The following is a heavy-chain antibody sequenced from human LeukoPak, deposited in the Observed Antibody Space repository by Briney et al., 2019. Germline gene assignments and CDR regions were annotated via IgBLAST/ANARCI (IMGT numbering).Heavy chain of an antibody. CDR3: ARDGVLRYFDWLQNWFDP. CDR1: GYTFTSYG. V-gene: IGHV1-2*02. CDR2: INPNSGGT. Sequence: GASVKVSCKASGYTFTSYGISWVRQAPGQGLEWMGWINPNSGGTNYAQKFQGRVTMTRDTSISTAYMELSRLRSDDTAVYYCARDGVLRYFDWLQNWFDPWGQGTLVTVSS. D-gene: IGHD3-9*01. J-gene: IGHJ5*02.